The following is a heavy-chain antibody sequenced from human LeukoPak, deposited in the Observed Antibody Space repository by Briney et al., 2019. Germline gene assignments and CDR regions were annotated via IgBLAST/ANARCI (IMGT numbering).Heavy chain of an antibody. CDR2: ISDGGNAI. CDR3: AREKGNDY. J-gene: IGHJ4*02. Sequence: PGGSLRLSCVASGFTFSNYEMNWVRQAPGKGLEWVSYISDGGNAIYYADSVKGRFTISRDNAKNLLFLQMNSLRAEDTAVYYCAREKGNDYWGQGTLVTVSS. CDR1: GFTFSNYE. V-gene: IGHV3-48*03.